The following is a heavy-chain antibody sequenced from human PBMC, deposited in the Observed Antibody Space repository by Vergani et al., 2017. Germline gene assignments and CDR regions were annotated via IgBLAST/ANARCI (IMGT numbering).Heavy chain of an antibody. CDR2: ISNDGSKK. CDR1: GFSFSSHA. J-gene: IGHJ6*03. CDR3: AKAGSVTSGSLQYNFYMDV. Sequence: QVQLAESGGGRVQPGRSLRLSCAASGFSFSSHAIHWVRQAPGKGLDWVAVISNDGSKKYYADSVKGRFPISRDNSKNTLDLQMNSLRTQDTAVYYCAKAGSVTSGSLQYNFYMDVGGKGTTVTVS. D-gene: IGHD3-10*01. V-gene: IGHV3-30*18.